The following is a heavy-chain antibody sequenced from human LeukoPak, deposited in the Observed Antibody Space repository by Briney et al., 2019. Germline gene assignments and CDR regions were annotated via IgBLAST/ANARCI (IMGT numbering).Heavy chain of an antibody. CDR1: GGSMNTYY. Sequence: SETLSLTCTVSGGSMNTYYWSWIRPPPGKGLEWIGYIYYSGSTNYNPSLKSRVTISVDTSKTQFSLKLSSVTAADTAVYYCARALRYCSGGSCHYDAFDIWGQGTMVTVSS. CDR2: IYYSGST. V-gene: IGHV4-59*01. D-gene: IGHD2-15*01. J-gene: IGHJ3*02. CDR3: ARALRYCSGGSCHYDAFDI.